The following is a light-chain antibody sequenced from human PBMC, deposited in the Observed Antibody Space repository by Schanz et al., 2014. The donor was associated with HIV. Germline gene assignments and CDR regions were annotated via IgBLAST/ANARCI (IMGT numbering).Light chain of an antibody. CDR2: AAS. CDR1: QDITYS. CDR3: LQHNAYPLT. Sequence: IQMAQSPSSLSASVGDRVTITCRASQDITYSLHWYQQRPGKAPKRLIYAASTLQSGVPSRFVGGGSGTEFTLTISGLQPEDFATYYCLQHNAYPLTFGQGTRLDI. V-gene: IGKV1-17*01. J-gene: IGKJ5*01.